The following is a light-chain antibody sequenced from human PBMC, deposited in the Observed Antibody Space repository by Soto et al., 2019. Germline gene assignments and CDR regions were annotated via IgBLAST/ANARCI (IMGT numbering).Light chain of an antibody. CDR2: GAS. J-gene: IGKJ4*01. V-gene: IGKV3-15*01. CDR1: EDVRSY. CDR3: QPYNNWPLT. Sequence: EIVMTQSPATLSVSPGQRATLSCRASEDVRSYLVWYQHKPGQAPRLLIYGASARATGVPARFTGSGSGTEFTLTISSLQSEDFAIYYCQPYNNWPLTFGGGTKVESK.